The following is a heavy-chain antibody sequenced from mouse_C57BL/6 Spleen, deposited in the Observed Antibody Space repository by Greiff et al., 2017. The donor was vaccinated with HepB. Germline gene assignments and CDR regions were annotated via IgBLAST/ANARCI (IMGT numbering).Heavy chain of an antibody. J-gene: IGHJ3*01. D-gene: IGHD2-5*01. CDR2: IDPSDSYT. Sequence: QVQLQQSGAELVRPGTSVKLSCKASGYTFTSYWMHWVKQRPGQGLEWIGVIDPSDSYTNYNQKFKGKATLTVDTSSSTAYMQLSSLTSEDSAVYYCARSGSNYSWFAYWGQGTLVTVSA. V-gene: IGHV1-59*01. CDR1: GYTFTSYW. CDR3: ARSGSNYSWFAY.